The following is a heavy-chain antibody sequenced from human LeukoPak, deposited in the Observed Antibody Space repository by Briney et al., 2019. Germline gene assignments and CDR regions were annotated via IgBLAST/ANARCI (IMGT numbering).Heavy chain of an antibody. V-gene: IGHV3-74*01. CDR3: ARGTYGLRIDNWFDP. Sequence: GGSLRLSCSASGFTFSSYWMHWVRQAPGKVLVWVSRINTDGSSTSYADSVKGRFTISRDNAKNTLYLQMNSLRAKDTAVYYCARGTYGLRIDNWFDPWGQGTLVTVSS. J-gene: IGHJ5*02. CDR2: INTDGSST. D-gene: IGHD1-26*01. CDR1: GFTFSSYW.